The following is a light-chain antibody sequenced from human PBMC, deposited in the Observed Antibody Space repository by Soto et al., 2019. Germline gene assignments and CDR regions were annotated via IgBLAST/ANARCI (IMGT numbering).Light chain of an antibody. CDR3: QQYNNWPPIT. J-gene: IGKJ5*01. Sequence: EIVMTQSPATLSVSPGERAALSCRSSQSVSSNLAWYQQKPGQAPRLLIYDSSTRATGIPARFSGSGSGTDFTLIISSLQSEDFAVYYCQQYNNWPPITFGQGTRLEI. CDR1: QSVSSN. CDR2: DSS. V-gene: IGKV3-15*01.